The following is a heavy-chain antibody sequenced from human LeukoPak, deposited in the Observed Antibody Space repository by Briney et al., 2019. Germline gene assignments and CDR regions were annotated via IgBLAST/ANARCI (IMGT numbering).Heavy chain of an antibody. D-gene: IGHD6-19*01. CDR2: IRSSDSTI. V-gene: IGHV3-11*01. Sequence: GGSLRLSCAASGFTFSDYYMSWIRQAPGKGLEWVSYIRSSDSTIYYADSVKGRFTISRDNAKNSLSLQMNSLRAEDTAVYYCARDAIAVTGTEFDYWGQGTLVTVSS. CDR1: GFTFSDYY. J-gene: IGHJ4*02. CDR3: ARDAIAVTGTEFDY.